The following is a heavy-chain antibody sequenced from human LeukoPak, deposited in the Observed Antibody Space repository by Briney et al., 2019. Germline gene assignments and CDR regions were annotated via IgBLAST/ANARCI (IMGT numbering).Heavy chain of an antibody. CDR1: SGSISSYY. Sequence: SETLSLTCTVSSGSISSYYWSWIRQPPGKGLEWIGYIYYSGSTNYNPSLKSRVTISVDTSKNQFSLKLSSVTAADTAVYYCARVHYDILTGYSGWFDPWGQGTLVTVSS. J-gene: IGHJ5*02. V-gene: IGHV4-59*01. CDR2: IYYSGST. CDR3: ARVHYDILTGYSGWFDP. D-gene: IGHD3-9*01.